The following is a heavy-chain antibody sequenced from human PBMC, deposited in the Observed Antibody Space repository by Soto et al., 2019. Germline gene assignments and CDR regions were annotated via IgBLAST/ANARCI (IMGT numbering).Heavy chain of an antibody. CDR2: FYNSGNT. CDR1: GDSISNYY. CDR3: ARASQGDFLDS. D-gene: IGHD2-21*02. V-gene: IGHV4-59*01. Sequence: SETLSLTCTVSGDSISNYYWTWIRQPPGKGLEWIGCFYNSGNTNYNPSLKSRVTISVDTSNNQFSLRVNSVTAADTAVYYCARASQGDFLDSWGQGTLVTVSS. J-gene: IGHJ4*02.